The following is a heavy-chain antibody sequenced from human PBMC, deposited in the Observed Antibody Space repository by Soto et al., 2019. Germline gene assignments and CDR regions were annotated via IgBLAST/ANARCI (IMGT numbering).Heavy chain of an antibody. CDR2: INHSGST. CDR1: DGSMNSDSSY. CDR3: ARLGGYVSVGYYYLWDS. V-gene: IGHV4-39*01. Sequence: QLQLQESGPGLVKPSETLSLTCRVSDGSMNSDSSYWGWIRQPPGKGLEWIGGINHSGSTYHNLSLKGRVTMSIDASRNQFSLKLTCMTAADTAVYYCARLGGYVSVGYYYLWDSWGQGTLVTVSS. J-gene: IGHJ4*02. D-gene: IGHD3-22*01.